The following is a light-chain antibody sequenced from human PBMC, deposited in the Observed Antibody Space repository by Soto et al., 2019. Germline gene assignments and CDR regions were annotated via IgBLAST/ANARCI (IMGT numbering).Light chain of an antibody. J-gene: IGKJ5*01. Sequence: DIVVTQSLGTLSVSPGETSTLSCRASQSVGSNLAWYQQKPGQAPRLLIYAASTRATGIPARFSGTGSGTEFTLTISSMQSEDFAVYYCQQYNNWSFGQGTRLEI. CDR2: AAS. CDR3: QQYNNWS. CDR1: QSVGSN. V-gene: IGKV3-15*01.